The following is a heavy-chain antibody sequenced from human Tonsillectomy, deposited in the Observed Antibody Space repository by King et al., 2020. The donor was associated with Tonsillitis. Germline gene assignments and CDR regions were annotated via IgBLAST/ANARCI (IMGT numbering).Heavy chain of an antibody. V-gene: IGHV3-30*02. D-gene: IGHD5/OR15-5a*01. CDR2: IRSDGSEK. J-gene: IGHJ4*02. Sequence: VQLVESGGGVVQPGGSLRLSCVASGFTFSNYGVHWVRQAPGKGPEWVAFIRSDGSEKYYADSVKGRFTISRDNSKNTLYLQLNSLRAEASALYYCAQDRVVSTFRGRQWRGSFASWGQGTLVTVSS. CDR3: AQDRVVSTFRGRQWRGSFAS. CDR1: GFTFSNYG.